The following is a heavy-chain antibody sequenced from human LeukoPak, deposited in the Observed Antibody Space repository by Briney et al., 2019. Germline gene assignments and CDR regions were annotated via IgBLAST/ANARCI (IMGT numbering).Heavy chain of an antibody. CDR2: ISWNSGSI. Sequence: GGSLRLSCAASGFTFDDYAMHWVRQAPGKGLEWVSGISWNSGSIGYADSVKGRFTISRDNAKNSLYLQMNSLRAEDPALYYCAKGYGSGRRFHFDYWGQGTLVTVSS. D-gene: IGHD3-10*01. J-gene: IGHJ4*02. V-gene: IGHV3-9*01. CDR3: AKGYGSGRRFHFDY. CDR1: GFTFDDYA.